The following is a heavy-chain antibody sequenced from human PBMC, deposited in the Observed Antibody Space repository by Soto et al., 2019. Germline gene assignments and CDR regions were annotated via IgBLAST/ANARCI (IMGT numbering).Heavy chain of an antibody. J-gene: IGHJ1*01. Sequence: QAQLMQSGAEVKKPGSSVKVSCKSSGGTFSGYAINWVRQAPGQGLEWMGGIIPLLGITDYGQKFQGRITIATDESTGTAYIGLRGLRSEDTAVYYCARDPRSITGTTSSEDFQHWGQGTLVSGSS. D-gene: IGHD1-20*01. V-gene: IGHV1-69*01. CDR2: IIPLLGIT. CDR1: GGTFSGYA. CDR3: ARDPRSITGTTSSEDFQH.